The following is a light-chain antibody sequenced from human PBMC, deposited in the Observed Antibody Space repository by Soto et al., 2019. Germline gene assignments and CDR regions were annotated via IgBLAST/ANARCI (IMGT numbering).Light chain of an antibody. J-gene: IGLJ1*01. V-gene: IGLV2-8*01. CDR2: DVN. Sequence: QSALTQPPSASGSPGQSVTISYTGTSSDVGRYNFVSWYQHHPGKAPKLLIYDVNKRPSGVPDRFSGSKSGNTASLTVSGLQAEDEADYYCDSYAGSNNHVFGTGTKVTVL. CDR1: SSDVGRYNF. CDR3: DSYAGSNNHV.